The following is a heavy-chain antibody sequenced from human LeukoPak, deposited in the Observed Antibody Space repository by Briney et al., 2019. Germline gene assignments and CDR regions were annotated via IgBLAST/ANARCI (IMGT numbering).Heavy chain of an antibody. CDR2: IYYSGST. CDR3: ARVVVAATFWFDP. V-gene: IGHV4-59*01. D-gene: IGHD2-15*01. CDR1: GGSISSYY. J-gene: IGHJ5*02. Sequence: PSETLSLTVTGSGGSISSYYWSLIRQPPAKRLVWIGYIYYSGSTNYNPSLKSRVTISVDTSKNQFSLKLSSVTAADTAVYYCARVVVAATFWFDPWGQGTLVTVSS.